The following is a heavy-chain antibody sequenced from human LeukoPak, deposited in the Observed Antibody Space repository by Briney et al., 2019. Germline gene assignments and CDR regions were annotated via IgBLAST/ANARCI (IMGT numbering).Heavy chain of an antibody. CDR3: AKDFSESGYDSPYFDY. Sequence: PGGSLRLSCAASGFTFEDYAMHWVGQAPGKGLEWVSLISWDGGSTYYADSVKGRFTISRDNSKNSLYLQMNSLRAEDTALYYCAKDFSESGYDSPYFDYWGQGTLVTVSS. V-gene: IGHV3-43D*03. J-gene: IGHJ4*02. CDR2: ISWDGGST. CDR1: GFTFEDYA. D-gene: IGHD5-12*01.